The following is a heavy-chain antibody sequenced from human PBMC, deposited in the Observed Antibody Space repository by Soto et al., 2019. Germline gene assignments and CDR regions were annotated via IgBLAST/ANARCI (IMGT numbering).Heavy chain of an antibody. CDR2: IYYSGST. J-gene: IGHJ6*03. V-gene: IGHV4-31*03. D-gene: IGHD2-8*01. CDR1: GGSISSGGYY. Sequence: QVQLQESGPGLVRPSQTLSLTCTVSGGSISSGGYYWSWIRQHPGKGLEWIGYIYYSGSTYYNPSLKSRVTISVDTSKNLFSLKLSSVTAADTAVYYCASSGYCTNGVCYPYYYYYYMDVWGKGTTVTVSS. CDR3: ASSGYCTNGVCYPYYYYYYMDV.